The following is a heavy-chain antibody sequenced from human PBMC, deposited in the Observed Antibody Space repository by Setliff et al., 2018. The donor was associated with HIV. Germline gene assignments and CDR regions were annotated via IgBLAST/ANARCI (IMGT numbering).Heavy chain of an antibody. CDR3: AREDTLVATNVGYYYYYMDV. CDR1: GFTFSSYT. CDR2: ISGGGKSI. Sequence: PGGSLRLSCAASGFTFSSYTMHWVRQAPGKGLEWVASISGGGKSIYYADSVKGRFTISRDNADRSLYLQMNSLRAEDTAVYYCAREDTLVATNVGYYYYYMDVWGKGTTVTVSS. V-gene: IGHV3-21*01. J-gene: IGHJ6*03. D-gene: IGHD5-12*01.